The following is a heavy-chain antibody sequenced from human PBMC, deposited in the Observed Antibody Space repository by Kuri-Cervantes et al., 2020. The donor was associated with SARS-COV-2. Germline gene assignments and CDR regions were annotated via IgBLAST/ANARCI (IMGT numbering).Heavy chain of an antibody. CDR2: IIPIFGTA. V-gene: IGHV1-69*13. Sequence: SVKVSCKASGGTFSSYAISWVRQAPGQGLEWMGGIIPIFGTANYAQKFQGRVTITADESTSTAYMELSSLRSEDTAVYYCARVHSKGPLYDFWSGYYFDYWGQGTLVTVSS. CDR1: GGTFSSYA. CDR3: ARVHSKGPLYDFWSGYYFDY. J-gene: IGHJ4*02. D-gene: IGHD3-3*01.